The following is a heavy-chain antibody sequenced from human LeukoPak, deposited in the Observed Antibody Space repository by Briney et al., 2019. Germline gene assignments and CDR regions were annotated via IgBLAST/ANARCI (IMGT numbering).Heavy chain of an antibody. CDR1: GYTFTSYD. CDR2: MNPNSGNT. D-gene: IGHD6-6*01. CDR3: ARGVAARPRNYYFDY. V-gene: IGHV1-8*03. Sequence: GASVKVSCKASGYTFTSYDINWVRQATGQGLEWMGWMNPNSGNTGYAQKFQGRVTITRNTSISRAYMELSSLRSEDTAVYYCARGVAARPRNYYFDYWGQGTLVTVSS. J-gene: IGHJ4*02.